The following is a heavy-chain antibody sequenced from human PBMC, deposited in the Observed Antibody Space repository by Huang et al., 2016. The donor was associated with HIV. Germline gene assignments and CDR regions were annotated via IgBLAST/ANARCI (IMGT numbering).Heavy chain of an antibody. J-gene: IGHJ4*02. Sequence: QVQLQQWGTGLLKPSETLSLKCAVYGGSFSNYYWSWIRQSTGKGPEWIGEINHRGKSTHNPSLRSRITMSIDTSKSQFYLNLTSVTTADTGVYYCARPKMIDGTPDSSWNYFDSWGQGTLVIVSS. V-gene: IGHV4-34*02. CDR3: ARPKMIDGTPDSSWNYFDS. CDR2: INHRGKS. D-gene: IGHD2-21*01. CDR1: GGSFSNYY.